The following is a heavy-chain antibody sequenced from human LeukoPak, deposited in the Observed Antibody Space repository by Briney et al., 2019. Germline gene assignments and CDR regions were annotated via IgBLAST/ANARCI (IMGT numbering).Heavy chain of an antibody. J-gene: IGHJ4*02. CDR1: GFTFSGYA. CDR3: ARDHDNFFDY. V-gene: IGHV3-23*01. CDR2: ITTSGDNA. D-gene: IGHD3-9*01. Sequence: GGSLRLSCAASGFTFSGYAMSWVRQASGKGLEWVSAITTSGDNAYYVDSVKGRFTMSRDNSKNTLYLQMNSLGADDTAVYYCARDHDNFFDYWGQGTLVSV.